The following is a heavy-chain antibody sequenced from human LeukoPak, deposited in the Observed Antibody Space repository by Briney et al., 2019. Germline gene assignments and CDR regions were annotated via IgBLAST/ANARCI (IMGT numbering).Heavy chain of an antibody. CDR1: GFTFSSYA. V-gene: IGHV3-30*04. CDR2: ISYDGSNK. CDR3: AKGGDYGDYDATPFDY. D-gene: IGHD4-17*01. J-gene: IGHJ4*02. Sequence: GGSLRLSCAASGFTFSSYAMHWVRQAPGKGLEWVAVISYDGSNKYYADSVKGRFTISRDNSKNTLYLQMNSLWAEDTAVYYCAKGGDYGDYDATPFDYWGQGTLVTVSS.